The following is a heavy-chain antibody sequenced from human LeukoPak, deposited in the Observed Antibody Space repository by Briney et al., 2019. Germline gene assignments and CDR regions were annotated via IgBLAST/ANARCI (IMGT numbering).Heavy chain of an antibody. J-gene: IGHJ3*02. CDR2: TSGSGGRT. CDR3: AKDNGGEQDAFDI. Sequence: ETLSLTCAVYGGSFSGYYWSWVRQAPGKGLEWVSGTSGSGGRTYYADSVKGRFTISRDNSKNTLCLQMNSLRAEDTAVYYCAKDNGGEQDAFDIWGQGTMITVSS. V-gene: IGHV3-23*01. D-gene: IGHD7-27*01. CDR1: GGSFSGYY.